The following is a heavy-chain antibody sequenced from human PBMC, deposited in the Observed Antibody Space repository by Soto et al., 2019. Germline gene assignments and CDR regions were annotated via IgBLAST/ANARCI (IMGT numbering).Heavy chain of an antibody. V-gene: IGHV3-9*01. J-gene: IGHJ5*02. CDR1: GFTFDDYA. D-gene: IGHD3-10*01. Sequence: GGSLRLSCAASGFTFDDYAMHWVRQAPGKGLEWVSGISWNSGSIGYADSVKGRFTISRDNAKNSLYLQMNSLGAEDTALYYCAKDIGLYGSGSYAWGQGTLVTVSS. CDR3: AKDIGLYGSGSYA. CDR2: ISWNSGSI.